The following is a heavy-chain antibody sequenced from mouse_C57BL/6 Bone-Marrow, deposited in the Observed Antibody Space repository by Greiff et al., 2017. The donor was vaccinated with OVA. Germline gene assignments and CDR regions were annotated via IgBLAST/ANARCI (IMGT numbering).Heavy chain of an antibody. CDR1: GFTFSSYA. V-gene: IGHV5-4*01. J-gene: IGHJ3*01. CDR2: ISDGGSYT. Sequence: EVQRVESGGGLVKPGGSLKLSCAASGFTFSSYAMSWVRQTPEKRPEWVATISDGGSYTYYPDNVKGRFTISRDNAKNNLYLQMSHLKSEDTAMYYCAKEPSNSGPFAYWGEGTLVSDSA. D-gene: IGHD3-1*01. CDR3: AKEPSNSGPFAY.